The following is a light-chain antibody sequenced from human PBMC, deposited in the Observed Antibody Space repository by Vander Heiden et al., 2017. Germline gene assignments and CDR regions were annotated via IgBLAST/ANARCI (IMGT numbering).Light chain of an antibody. CDR3: QQEDSSART. J-gene: IGKJ1*01. Sequence: AIRMTQSPSSFSASTGDRVTITCRASQGISSYLAWYQQKPGKAPKLLIYAASTLQSGVPSRFSGSGSGTDFTLTISCLQSEDFATYYCQQEDSSARTFGQGTKVEIK. CDR1: QGISSY. V-gene: IGKV1-8*01. CDR2: AAS.